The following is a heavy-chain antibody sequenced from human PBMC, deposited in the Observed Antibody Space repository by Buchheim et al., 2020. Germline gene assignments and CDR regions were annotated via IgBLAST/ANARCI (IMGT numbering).Heavy chain of an antibody. CDR1: GDSLTSYW. CDR2: IDPSDSYT. V-gene: IGHV5-10-1*03. Sequence: EVQLVQSGAEVKKPGESLRISCKASGDSLTSYWISWVRQMAGKGLEWMGRIDPSDSYTNYSPSLQGHVTISADKSSSTTFPQWSSLKAADTAMYYCARRSIAAHDGMNVWGQGTT. CDR3: ARRSIAAHDGMNV. J-gene: IGHJ6*02. D-gene: IGHD6-6*01.